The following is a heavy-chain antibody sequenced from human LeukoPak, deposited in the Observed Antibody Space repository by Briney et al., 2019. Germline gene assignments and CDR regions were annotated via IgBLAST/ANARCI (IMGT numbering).Heavy chain of an antibody. Sequence: ASVKVSCKASGYTFTSYYMHWVRQAPGQGLEWMGIINPSGGSTSYAQKFQGRVTITADKSTSTAYMELSSLRSEDTAVYYCASGSLGGYYFDYWGQGTLVTVSS. D-gene: IGHD1-26*01. CDR3: ASGSLGGYYFDY. V-gene: IGHV1-46*03. J-gene: IGHJ4*02. CDR2: INPSGGST. CDR1: GYTFTSYY.